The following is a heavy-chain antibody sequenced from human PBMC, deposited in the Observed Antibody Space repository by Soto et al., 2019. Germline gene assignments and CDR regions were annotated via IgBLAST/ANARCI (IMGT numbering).Heavy chain of an antibody. D-gene: IGHD6-19*01. Sequence: SETLSLTCIVSGGSISSYYWSWIRQPPGKELEWIGYIYYSGSTKYNPSLKSRVTISVDTSENQFSLKLSSVTAADTAVYYCARDRYSNGWLDFWGQGILVTVSS. CDR1: GGSISSYY. J-gene: IGHJ4*02. CDR3: ARDRYSNGWLDF. CDR2: IYYSGST. V-gene: IGHV4-59*01.